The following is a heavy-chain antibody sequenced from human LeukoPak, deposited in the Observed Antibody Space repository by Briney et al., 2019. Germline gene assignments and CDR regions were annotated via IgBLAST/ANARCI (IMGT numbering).Heavy chain of an antibody. CDR2: IDSYGSGT. CDR3: ARDSDGMSV. J-gene: IGHJ6*02. Sequence: GGSLRLSCAASGFRFSSYWMHWVRQAPGKGLVWASRIDSYGSGTTYADSVKGRFTISRDNAKNTLYLQMNSLRAEDTAVYYCARDSDGMSVWGLGTTVTVSS. CDR1: GFRFSSYW. V-gene: IGHV3-74*01.